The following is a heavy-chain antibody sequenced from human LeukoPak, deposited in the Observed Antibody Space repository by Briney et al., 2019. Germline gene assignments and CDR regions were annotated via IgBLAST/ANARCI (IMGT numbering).Heavy chain of an antibody. D-gene: IGHD3-10*01. CDR2: ISGSGGST. CDR1: GFTFGSYA. Sequence: GGSLRLSCAVSGFTFGSYAMNWVRQAPGKGLEWVSAISGSGGSTYYADSVKGRFTISRDKSKNTLYLQMNSLRAEDTAVYYCARATLDYYGSGSYPVYYYYYYMDVWGKGTTVTVSS. CDR3: ARATLDYYGSGSYPVYYYYYYMDV. V-gene: IGHV3-23*01. J-gene: IGHJ6*03.